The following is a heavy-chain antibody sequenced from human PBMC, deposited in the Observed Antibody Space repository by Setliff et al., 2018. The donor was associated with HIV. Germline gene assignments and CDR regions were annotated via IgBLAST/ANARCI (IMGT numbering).Heavy chain of an antibody. CDR1: GGSIISYY. Sequence: PSETLSLTCTVSGGSIISYYWSWIRQTPGKVLEWIAYIYYSGSTSYNPSLRSRVTISVDTSKNQFSMMLDSVTAADTAAYYCARNSQKGIQPLLLASWGPGTLVTVSS. V-gene: IGHV4-59*01. CDR2: IYYSGST. D-gene: IGHD1-1*01. J-gene: IGHJ4*02. CDR3: ARNSQKGIQPLLLAS.